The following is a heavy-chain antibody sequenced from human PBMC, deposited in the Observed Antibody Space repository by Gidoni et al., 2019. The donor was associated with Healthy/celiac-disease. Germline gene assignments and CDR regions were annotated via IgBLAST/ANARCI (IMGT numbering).Heavy chain of an antibody. V-gene: IGHV1-69*01. D-gene: IGHD2-15*01. CDR1: GCTFSSYA. J-gene: IGHJ6*02. CDR3: ARDIWGYCSGGSCYGVYYYYGMDV. CDR2: IIPIFGTA. Sequence: QVQLVQSGAEVTRPGSSVKVSCKASGCTFSSYAISGVRQAPGQGLEWMGGIIPIFGTANYAQKFQGRVTITADESTSTAYMELSSLRSEDTAVYYCARDIWGYCSGGSCYGVYYYYGMDVWGQGTTVTVSS.